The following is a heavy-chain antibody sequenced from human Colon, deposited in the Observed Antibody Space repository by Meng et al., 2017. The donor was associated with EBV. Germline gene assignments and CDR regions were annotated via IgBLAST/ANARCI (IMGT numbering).Heavy chain of an antibody. J-gene: IGHJ4*02. CDR3: ARVGAYCGGDCYHPR. D-gene: IGHD2-21*02. CDR2: IYHSGST. CDR1: GGSLSRRNW. Sequence: VQLEESGPGMVKPSGPLSLTCAVSGGSLSRRNWWSWVRQPPGKGLEWIGEIYHSGSTNYNPSLKSRVTISVDESKNQFSLRLSSVTAADTAVYYCARVGAYCGGDCYHPRWGQGTLVTVSS. V-gene: IGHV4-4*02.